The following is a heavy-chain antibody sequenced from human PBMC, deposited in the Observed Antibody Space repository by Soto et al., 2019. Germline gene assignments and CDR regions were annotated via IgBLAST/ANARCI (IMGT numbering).Heavy chain of an antibody. CDR3: ARDRGVGAATNWFDL. D-gene: IGHD1-26*01. Sequence: PSETLSLTCSGSGVSISNSYWSWVRQPAGKGLEWLGRIYVSGNTNYNPSLKGRGTLSIDTSKNQLSLKLRSVTAADTAVYYCARDRGVGAATNWFDLWGQGSLVTVSS. V-gene: IGHV4-4*07. CDR1: GVSISNSY. J-gene: IGHJ5*02. CDR2: IYVSGNT.